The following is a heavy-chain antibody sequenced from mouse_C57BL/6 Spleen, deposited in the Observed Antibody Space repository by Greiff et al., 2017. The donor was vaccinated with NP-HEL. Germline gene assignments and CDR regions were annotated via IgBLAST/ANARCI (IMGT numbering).Heavy chain of an antibody. J-gene: IGHJ4*01. Sequence: VMLVESGPGLVQPSQSLSITCTVSGFSLTSYGVHWVRQSPGKGLEWLGVIWRGGSTDYNAAFMSRLSITKDNSKSQVFFKMNSLQADDTAIYYCAKKRGGSSPYAMDYWGQGTSVTVSS. CDR2: IWRGGST. CDR1: GFSLTSYG. CDR3: AKKRGGSSPYAMDY. D-gene: IGHD1-1*01. V-gene: IGHV2-5*01.